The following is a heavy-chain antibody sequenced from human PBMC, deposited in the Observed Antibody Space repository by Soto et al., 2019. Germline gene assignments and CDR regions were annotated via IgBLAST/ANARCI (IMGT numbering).Heavy chain of an antibody. CDR2: IWYDGSNK. Sequence: GGSLRLSCAASGLTFSSYGMHWVRQAPGKGLEWVAVIWYDGSNKYYADSVKGRFTISRDNSKNTLYLQMNSLRAEDTAVYYCAREHISGWSLLYYYYGMDVWGQGTTVTVSS. J-gene: IGHJ6*02. V-gene: IGHV3-33*01. CDR3: AREHISGWSLLYYYYGMDV. CDR1: GLTFSSYG. D-gene: IGHD6-19*01.